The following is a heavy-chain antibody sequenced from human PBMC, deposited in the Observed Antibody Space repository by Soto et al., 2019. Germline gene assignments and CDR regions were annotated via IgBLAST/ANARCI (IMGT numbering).Heavy chain of an antibody. Sequence: GASVKVSCKASGGTFSSYAISWVRQAPGQGLEWMGGIIPIFGTANYAQKFQGRVTITADESTSTAYMELSSLRSEDTAVYYCARDRAAAGTPSPLDYWGQGTLVTV. V-gene: IGHV1-69*13. D-gene: IGHD6-13*01. CDR2: IIPIFGTA. CDR1: GGTFSSYA. CDR3: ARDRAAAGTPSPLDY. J-gene: IGHJ4*02.